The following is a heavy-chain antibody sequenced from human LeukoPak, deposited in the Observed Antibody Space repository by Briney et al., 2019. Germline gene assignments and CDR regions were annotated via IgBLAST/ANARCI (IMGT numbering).Heavy chain of an antibody. CDR3: ARRSYNSPFRY. CDR1: GGSISSSNYY. CDR2: INHSGST. V-gene: IGHV4-39*07. Sequence: SETLSLTCTVSGGSISSSNYYWSWIRQPPGKGLEWIGEINHSGSTYYNPSLKSRVTISVDTSKNQFSLKLSSVTAADTAVYYCARRSYNSPFRYWGQGTPVTVSS. J-gene: IGHJ4*02. D-gene: IGHD5-24*01.